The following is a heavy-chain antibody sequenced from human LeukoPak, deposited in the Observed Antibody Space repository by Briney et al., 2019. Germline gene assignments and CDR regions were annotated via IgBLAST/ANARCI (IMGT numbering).Heavy chain of an antibody. V-gene: IGHV4-59*08. CDR3: TAGRSDYFDF. J-gene: IGHJ4*02. Sequence: SETLSLTCTVSNGPISHYYWSWIRQPPGKGLEWIGYIYYNGDTNYNPSLKSRVTISLDTSKNQFSLKLISVTAADTAVYYCTAGRSDYFDFWGQGTLVTVSS. CDR1: NGPISHYY. CDR2: IYYNGDT. D-gene: IGHD6-25*01.